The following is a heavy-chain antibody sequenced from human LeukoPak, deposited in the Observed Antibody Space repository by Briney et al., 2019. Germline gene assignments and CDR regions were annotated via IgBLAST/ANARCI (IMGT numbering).Heavy chain of an antibody. CDR1: GFTFTDFF. J-gene: IGHJ4*02. CDR3: SRVVSVAGSDYLDY. Sequence: AGGSLRLSCAASGFTFTDFFMDWVRLTPGKGLEWIGRSRNKARSYSAEYAASVQGRFTISRDGSKNSLYLQMSSLKTEDTAVYYCSRVVSVAGSDYLDYWGQGTLVTVSS. V-gene: IGHV3-72*01. CDR2: SRNKARSYSA. D-gene: IGHD6-19*01.